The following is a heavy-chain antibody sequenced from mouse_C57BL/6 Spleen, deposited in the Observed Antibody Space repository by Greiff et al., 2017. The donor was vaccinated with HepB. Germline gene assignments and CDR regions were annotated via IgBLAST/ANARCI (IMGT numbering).Heavy chain of an antibody. Sequence: EVQLVESGGGLVQPGGSLSLSCAASGFTFTDYYMSWVRQPPGKALEWLGFIRNKANGYTTEYSVSVKGRFTISRDNSHSILYLQMNALRAEDSAAFYCAGYRAVVAPFAYWGQGTLVTVSS. CDR3: AGYRAVVAPFAY. J-gene: IGHJ3*01. CDR2: IRNKANGYTT. V-gene: IGHV7-3*01. D-gene: IGHD1-1*01. CDR1: GFTFTDYY.